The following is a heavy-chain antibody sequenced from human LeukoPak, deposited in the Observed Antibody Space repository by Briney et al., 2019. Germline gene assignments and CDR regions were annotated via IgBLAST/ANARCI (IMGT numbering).Heavy chain of an antibody. Sequence: SETLSLTCTVSGGSISSYYWSWIRQPPGKGLEWIGSIYYSGSTYYNPSLKSRVTISVDTSKNQFSLKLSSVTAADTAVYYCARELYYDLSRGAFDIWGQGTMVTVSS. CDR2: IYYSGST. CDR1: GGSISSYY. V-gene: IGHV4-39*07. CDR3: ARELYYDLSRGAFDI. D-gene: IGHD3-22*01. J-gene: IGHJ3*02.